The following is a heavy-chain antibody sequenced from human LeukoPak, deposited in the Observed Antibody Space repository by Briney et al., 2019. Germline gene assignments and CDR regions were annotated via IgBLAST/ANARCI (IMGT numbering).Heavy chain of an antibody. CDR3: ARVAPNRRYCSGGSCLNYFDY. D-gene: IGHD2-15*01. J-gene: IGHJ4*02. CDR1: GYTFTDYY. Sequence: ASVKVSCKASGYTFTDYYMHWVRQAPGQGLEWMGWISGYNGNTNHAQKLQGRVTMTTDTSTSTAYMELRSLRSDDTAVYYCARVAPNRRYCSGGSCLNYFDYWGQGTLVTVSS. CDR2: ISGYNGNT. V-gene: IGHV1-18*04.